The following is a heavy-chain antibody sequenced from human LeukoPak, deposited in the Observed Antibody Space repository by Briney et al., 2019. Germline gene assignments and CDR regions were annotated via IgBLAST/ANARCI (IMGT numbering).Heavy chain of an antibody. CDR1: GFTFDDYA. D-gene: IGHD3-3*01. V-gene: IGHV3-9*01. Sequence: PGGSLRLSCAASGFTFDDYAMHWVRQAPGKGLEWVSGISWNSGSIGYADSVKGRFTISRDNSKNTLYLQMNSLRAEDTAVYYCAKGYDFWSGYDYWGQGTLVTVSS. CDR3: AKGYDFWSGYDY. CDR2: ISWNSGSI. J-gene: IGHJ4*02.